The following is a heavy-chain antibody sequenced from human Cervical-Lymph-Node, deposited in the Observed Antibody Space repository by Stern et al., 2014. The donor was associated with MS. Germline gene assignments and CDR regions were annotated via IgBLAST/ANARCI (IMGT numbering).Heavy chain of an antibody. CDR3: ARGAVAGYMWFDP. J-gene: IGHJ5*02. CDR2: IYPDDSDT. V-gene: IGHV5-51*03. CDR1: GYSFTSYW. D-gene: IGHD6-13*01. Sequence: QLVQSGAEVKKPGESLKISCEGSGYSFTSYWIAWVRQMPGQGLEWMGIIYPDDSDTRYSPAFQGQVTISADKSIAPAYLQWSSLKASDTAIYYCARGAVAGYMWFDPWGQGTLVTVSS.